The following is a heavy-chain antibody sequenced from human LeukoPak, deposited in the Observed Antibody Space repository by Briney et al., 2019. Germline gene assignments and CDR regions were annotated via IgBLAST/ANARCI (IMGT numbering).Heavy chain of an antibody. CDR2: IIPIFGTA. Sequence: SVKVSCKASGGTFSDYALNWVRQAPGQGLEWMGGIIPIFGTANYAQKFQGRVTITADKSTSTAYMELSSLRSEDTAVYYCASRIAVAGHYYYYYMDVWGKGTTVTVSS. CDR1: GGTFSDYA. V-gene: IGHV1-69*06. J-gene: IGHJ6*03. D-gene: IGHD6-19*01. CDR3: ASRIAVAGHYYYYYMDV.